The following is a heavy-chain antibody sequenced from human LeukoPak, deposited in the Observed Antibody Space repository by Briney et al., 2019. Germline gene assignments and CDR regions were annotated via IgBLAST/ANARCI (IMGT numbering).Heavy chain of an antibody. CDR3: ARGLTMVRGVIIRY. CDR2: MNPNSGNT. V-gene: IGHV1-8*01. CDR1: GYTFTSYD. J-gene: IGHJ4*02. D-gene: IGHD3-10*01. Sequence: ASVKVSCKASGYTFTSYDINWVRQATGQGLEWMGWMNPNSGNTGYAQKFQGRVTMTRDTSISTAYMELSSLRSEDTAVYYCARGLTMVRGVIIRYWGQGTLVTVSS.